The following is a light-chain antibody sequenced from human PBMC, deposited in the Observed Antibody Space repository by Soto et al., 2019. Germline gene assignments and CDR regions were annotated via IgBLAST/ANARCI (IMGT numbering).Light chain of an antibody. V-gene: IGKV3-20*01. CDR3: QQYGISGT. CDR1: QSVSNNY. CDR2: GAS. J-gene: IGKJ1*01. Sequence: EIVLAQSPVTLSLSPGERATLSCRASQSVSNNYLAWYQQKPGQAPRLLIYGASNRATGIPDRFSGSGSGTDFTLTISRLEPEDFAVYYCQQYGISGTFGQGTKVDIK.